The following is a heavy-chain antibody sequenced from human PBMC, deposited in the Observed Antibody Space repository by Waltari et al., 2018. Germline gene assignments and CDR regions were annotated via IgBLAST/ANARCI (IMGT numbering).Heavy chain of an antibody. CDR2: KYYTGST. D-gene: IGHD3-3*01. V-gene: IGHV4-39*01. CDR3: VRSFDFWSGTYHFDL. Sequence: QVQLQESGPGLVRPSATLSLTCTVSLTSIRSSSYCWGWIRQPPGKGLEWIGSKYYTGSTNYNPSLKSRATISVDTSKGQFSLKLSSVTAADTAVYYCVRSFDFWSGTYHFDLWGQGTLVTVSS. CDR1: LTSIRSSSYC. J-gene: IGHJ4*02.